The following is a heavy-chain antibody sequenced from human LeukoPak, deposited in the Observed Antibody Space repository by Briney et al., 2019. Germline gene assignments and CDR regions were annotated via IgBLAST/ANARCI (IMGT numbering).Heavy chain of an antibody. J-gene: IGHJ4*02. Sequence: GGSLRLSCAASGFTFSSYSMSWVRQAPGKGLEWVSSISSSSSYIYYADSVKGRFTISRDNAKNSLYLQMNSLRAEDTVVYYCARVGSVDTAMVVDYWGQGTLVTVSS. CDR2: ISSSSSYI. D-gene: IGHD5-18*01. V-gene: IGHV3-21*01. CDR1: GFTFSSYS. CDR3: ARVGSVDTAMVVDY.